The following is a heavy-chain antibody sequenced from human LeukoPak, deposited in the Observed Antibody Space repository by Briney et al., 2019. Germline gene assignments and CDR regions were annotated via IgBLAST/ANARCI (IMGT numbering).Heavy chain of an antibody. V-gene: IGHV4-39*07. CDR3: ARGFVPEYYYYYYMDV. Sequence: PSETLSLTCTVSGGSISSSSYYWGWIRQPPGKGLEWIGSIYYSGSTYYNPSLKSRVTISVDTSKNQFSLKLSSVTAADTAVYYCARGFVPEYYYYYYMDVWGKGTTVTVSS. CDR2: IYYSGST. D-gene: IGHD1-14*01. J-gene: IGHJ6*03. CDR1: GGSISSSSYY.